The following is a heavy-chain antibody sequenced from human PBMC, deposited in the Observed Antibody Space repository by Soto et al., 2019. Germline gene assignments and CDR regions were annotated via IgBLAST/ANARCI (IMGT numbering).Heavy chain of an antibody. CDR2: INSDGSST. D-gene: IGHD2-2*03. J-gene: IGHJ4*02. CDR1: GFTFNVYW. V-gene: IGHV3-74*01. Sequence: EVQLVESGGGLVQPGGSLRLSCTASGFTFNVYWMHWVRQSPGKGLVWLSHINSDGSSTTYADSVKGRFTISRDNXKNTLELQMNSLSAEDTAVYYCARNPLEIVVGGFDSWGQGTLVTVSS. CDR3: ARNPLEIVVGGFDS.